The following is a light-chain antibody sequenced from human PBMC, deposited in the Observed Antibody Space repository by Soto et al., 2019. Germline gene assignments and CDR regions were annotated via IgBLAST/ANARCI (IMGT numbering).Light chain of an antibody. V-gene: IGLV2-18*02. CDR3: SSFTSSNTYV. CDR2: DVN. J-gene: IGLJ1*01. Sequence: VLTQPPSVSGSPGQSVAISCTGTSSDIGAYNRVSWYQQPPGTAPKLMIYDVNNRPSGVPDRFSGSKSGNTASLTISGPQADDEADYYRSSFTSSNTYVFGTGTKVTV. CDR1: SSDIGAYNR.